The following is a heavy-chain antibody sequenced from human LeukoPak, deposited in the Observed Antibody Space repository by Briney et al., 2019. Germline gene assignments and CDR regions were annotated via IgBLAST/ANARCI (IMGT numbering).Heavy chain of an antibody. CDR2: ISHDGSNK. J-gene: IGHJ4*02. V-gene: IGHV3-30-3*01. Sequence: GGSLRLSCAASGFTFSSYAMHWVRQAPGKGLEWVAVISHDGSNKYYADFVKGRFTISRDNSKNTLYLQMNSLRAEDTAVYYCAILVVAATDDFDYWGQGTLVTVSS. D-gene: IGHD2-15*01. CDR1: GFTFSSYA. CDR3: AILVVAATDDFDY.